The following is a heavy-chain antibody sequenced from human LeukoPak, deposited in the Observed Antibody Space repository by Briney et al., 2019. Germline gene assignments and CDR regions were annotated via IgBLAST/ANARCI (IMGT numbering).Heavy chain of an antibody. D-gene: IGHD3-9*01. Sequence: GGSLRLSCAASGFTFSSYAMSWVRQAPGRGLEWVSAISGSGGSTYYADSVKGRFTISRDNSKNTLYLQMNSLRAEDTAVYYCAKVCEDYDILTGYCYDAFDIWGQGTMVTVSS. V-gene: IGHV3-23*01. J-gene: IGHJ3*02. CDR2: ISGSGGST. CDR3: AKVCEDYDILTGYCYDAFDI. CDR1: GFTFSSYA.